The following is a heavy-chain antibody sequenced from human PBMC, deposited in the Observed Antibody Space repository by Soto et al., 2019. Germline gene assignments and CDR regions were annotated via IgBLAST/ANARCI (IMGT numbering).Heavy chain of an antibody. Sequence: EVQLVESGGGLVQPGGSLRLSCTASRFTFSSSEMNWVRQAPGKGLEWVSYISNSGSTTYYADSVRGRFTISRDNAKNSLYLQMNSLRAEDTAVYYCARNGLSYLDYWGQGTLVTVSS. J-gene: IGHJ4*02. V-gene: IGHV3-48*03. D-gene: IGHD3-16*02. CDR2: ISNSGSTT. CDR3: ARNGLSYLDY. CDR1: RFTFSSSE.